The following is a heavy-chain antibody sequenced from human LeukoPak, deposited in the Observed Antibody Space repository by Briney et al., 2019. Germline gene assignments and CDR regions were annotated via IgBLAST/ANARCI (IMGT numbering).Heavy chain of an antibody. Sequence: ASVTVSCKASGYTFTSYGISWVRQAPGQGLEWMGWISAYNGNTNYAQKLQGRVTMTTDTSTSTAYMELRSLRSDDTAVYYCAREGLYSSSWYGNYYYYGMDVWGQGTTVTVSS. V-gene: IGHV1-18*01. CDR2: ISAYNGNT. J-gene: IGHJ6*02. D-gene: IGHD6-13*01. CDR3: AREGLYSSSWYGNYYYYGMDV. CDR1: GYTFTSYG.